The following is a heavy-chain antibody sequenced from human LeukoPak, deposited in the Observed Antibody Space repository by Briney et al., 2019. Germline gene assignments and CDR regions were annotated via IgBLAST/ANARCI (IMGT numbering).Heavy chain of an antibody. D-gene: IGHD1-26*01. CDR3: AGKKWELRNWFDP. J-gene: IGHJ5*02. CDR2: IYSSGST. V-gene: IGHV4-4*09. Sequence: SETLSLTCTVSGGSISSYYLSWIRQPPGKGLEWSVYIYSSGSTNYTPSLKSLVTISVDTSKNQFSLKLRSVTAADTAVYYCAGKKWELRNWFDPWGQGTLVTVSS. CDR1: GGSISSYY.